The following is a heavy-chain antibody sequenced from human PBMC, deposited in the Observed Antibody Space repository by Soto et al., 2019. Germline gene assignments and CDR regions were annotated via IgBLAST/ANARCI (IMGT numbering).Heavy chain of an antibody. J-gene: IGHJ6*02. CDR3: AXLTGTTKYYYYYYGMDV. Sequence: PGGSLRLSCAASGFTVSSNYMSWVRQAPGKGLEWVSVIYSGGSTYYADSVKGRFTISRDNSKNTLYLQMNSLRAEDTAVYYCAXLTGTTKYYYYYYGMDVWGQGTTVTVSS. CDR1: GFTVSSNY. CDR2: IYSGGST. V-gene: IGHV3-53*01. D-gene: IGHD1-7*01.